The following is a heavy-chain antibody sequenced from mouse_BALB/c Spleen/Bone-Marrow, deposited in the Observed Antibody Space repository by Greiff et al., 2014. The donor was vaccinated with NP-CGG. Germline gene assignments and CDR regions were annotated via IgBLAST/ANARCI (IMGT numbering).Heavy chain of an antibody. D-gene: IGHD2-3*01. CDR3: AGWLLPYGLDY. J-gene: IGHJ4*01. V-gene: IGHV14-3*02. Sequence: VQLKQSGAELVKPGASVKLSCTASGFNIKDTYMHWVKQRPEQGLEWIGRIDPANGNTKYDPKFQGKATITADTSSNTAYLQLSSLTSEDTAVYYCAGWLLPYGLDYWGQGTSVTVSS. CDR2: IDPANGNT. CDR1: GFNIKDTY.